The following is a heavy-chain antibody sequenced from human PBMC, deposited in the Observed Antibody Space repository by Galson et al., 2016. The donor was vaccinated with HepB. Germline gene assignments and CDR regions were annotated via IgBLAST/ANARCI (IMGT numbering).Heavy chain of an antibody. CDR1: GFTFSSAW. D-gene: IGHD4-11*01. V-gene: IGHV3-15*01. CDR3: TTINRATTVTVEHWFDP. CDR2: IKSKLDGGTT. J-gene: IGHJ5*02. Sequence: SLRLSCAASGFTFSSAWMNWVRQAPGKGLEWVGRIKSKLDGGTTDYAAPVKGRFTISRDGSKSTLYLHMNSLKTEDTAIYYCTTINRATTVTVEHWFDPWGQGALVTVSS.